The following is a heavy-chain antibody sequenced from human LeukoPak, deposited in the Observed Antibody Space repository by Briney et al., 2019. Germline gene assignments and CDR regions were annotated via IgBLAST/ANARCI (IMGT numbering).Heavy chain of an antibody. J-gene: IGHJ5*02. V-gene: IGHV3-21*01. D-gene: IGHD6-6*01. CDR3: ARDLSEYSSGFDP. CDR2: ISSSSSYI. Sequence: GGSLRLSCAASGFTFTSYSISWVRQAPGKGLEWVSSISSSSSYIYYADSVKGRFTISRDNAKNSLYLQMNSLRAEDTAVYYCARDLSEYSSGFDPWGQGTLVTVSS. CDR1: GFTFTSYS.